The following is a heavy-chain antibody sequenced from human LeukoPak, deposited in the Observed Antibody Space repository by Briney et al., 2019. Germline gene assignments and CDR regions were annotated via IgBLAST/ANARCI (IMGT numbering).Heavy chain of an antibody. Sequence: PGGSLRLSCAASGFTFSSFAMIWVRQPPGKGLEWVSSIFQGGGEIHYADSVRGRFTISRDNSKNTLYLQMNSLRAEDTAVYYCAKDPLTWGQGTLVTVSS. CDR1: GFTFSSFA. V-gene: IGHV3-23*01. CDR3: AKDPLT. CDR2: IFQGGGEI. J-gene: IGHJ5*02.